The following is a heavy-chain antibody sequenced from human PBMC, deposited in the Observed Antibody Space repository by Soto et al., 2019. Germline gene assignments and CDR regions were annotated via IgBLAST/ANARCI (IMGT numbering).Heavy chain of an antibody. D-gene: IGHD2-15*01. V-gene: IGHV3-23*01. CDR2: ISGSGGST. CDR3: AKEGWFYYYYGMDV. Sequence: PGKGLEWVSAISGSGGSTYYADSVKGRFTISRDNSKNALYLQMNSLRAEDTAVYYCAKEGWFYYYYGMDVWGQGTTVTVSS. J-gene: IGHJ6*02.